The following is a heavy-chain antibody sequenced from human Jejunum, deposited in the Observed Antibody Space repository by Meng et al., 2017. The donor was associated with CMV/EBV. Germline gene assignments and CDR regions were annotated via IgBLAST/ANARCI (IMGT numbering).Heavy chain of an antibody. CDR2: IFYSGST. CDR3: LRGSGGSV. J-gene: IGHJ1*01. Sequence: QLQRQELSPGLVKPSQPLPLTCTFSGGSISSRSYYWGWIRQPPGKGLEWIGSIFYSGSTYYNSSLKSRVTISVDTSKNQFSLKLSSVTAADTAVYHCLRGSGGSVWGQGTLVTVSS. V-gene: IGHV4-39*01. CDR1: GGSISSRSYY. D-gene: IGHD3-10*01.